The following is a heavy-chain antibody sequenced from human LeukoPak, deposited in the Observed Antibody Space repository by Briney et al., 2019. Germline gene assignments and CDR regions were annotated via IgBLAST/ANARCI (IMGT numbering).Heavy chain of an antibody. CDR2: TYYRSKWYN. Sequence: SQTLSLTCAISGDSVSSNSAAWNWIRQSSSRGLEWLGRTYYRSKWYNDYAVSVKSRMTINPDTSKNQFSLQLNSVTPEDTAVYYCARDYDILTDYYKPFDYWGQGTLVTVSS. CDR1: GDSVSSNSAA. CDR3: ARDYDILTDYYKPFDY. J-gene: IGHJ4*02. V-gene: IGHV6-1*01. D-gene: IGHD3-9*01.